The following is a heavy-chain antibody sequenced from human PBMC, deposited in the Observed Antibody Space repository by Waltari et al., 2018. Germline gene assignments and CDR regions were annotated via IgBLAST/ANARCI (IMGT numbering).Heavy chain of an antibody. J-gene: IGHJ4*02. D-gene: IGHD4-17*01. CDR3: AKDGRMGSGGDLLY. V-gene: IGHV3-30*02. CDR1: RFPFSRSG. CDR2: IRYDRSNK. Sequence: QVPLVASGGGVVQPGGSLSLSCAASRFPFSRSGMHWVRQAPGKGLELVAFIRYDRSNKYYADSVKGRFTISRDNSKNTLYLQMNSLRAEDTAVYYCAKDGRMGSGGDLLYWGQGTLVTVSS.